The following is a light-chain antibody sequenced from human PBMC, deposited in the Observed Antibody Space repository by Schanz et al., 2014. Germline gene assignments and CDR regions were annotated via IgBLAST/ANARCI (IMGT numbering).Light chain of an antibody. J-gene: IGLJ3*02. CDR2: NNN. Sequence: QSVLTQPPSASGTPGQRVTISCSGSSSNIGSDSVNWYQQLPGKAPKLLIYNNNQRPSGVPDRFSGSKSGTSGSLAISGLQAEDEADYYCQSFDSSLSAWVFGGRTKLTVL. CDR3: QSFDSSLSAWV. V-gene: IGLV1-44*01. CDR1: SSNIGSDS.